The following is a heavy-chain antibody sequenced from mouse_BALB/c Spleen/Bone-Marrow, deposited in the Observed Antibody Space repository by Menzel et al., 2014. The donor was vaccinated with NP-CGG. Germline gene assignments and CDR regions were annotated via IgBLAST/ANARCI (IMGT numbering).Heavy chain of an antibody. CDR1: GFNIEDTY. CDR2: IDPANGNT. D-gene: IGHD1-1*01. J-gene: IGHJ1*01. Sequence: EVQRVESGAELVKPGASVKLSCTASGFNIEDTYMHWVKQRPEQGLEWIGRIDPANGNTKYDPKFQGKATITADTSSNTAYLQLSSLTSEDTAVYYCARGGSSYGWYFDVWGAGTTVTVSS. CDR3: ARGGSSYGWYFDV. V-gene: IGHV14-3*02.